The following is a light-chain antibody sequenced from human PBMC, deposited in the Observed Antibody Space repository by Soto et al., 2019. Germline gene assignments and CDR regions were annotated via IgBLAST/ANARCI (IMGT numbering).Light chain of an antibody. J-gene: IGKJ2*01. V-gene: IGKV1-9*01. CDR2: AAS. Sequence: DIQLTQSPSFLSASVGDRVTITCRASQGISNYLAWYQQKPGKAPKVLIYAASTLQSGVPSRFSGSGSGTKFTRTIRCLQPEDLATDYDQHLNHFPRTFGQGTKLEIK. CDR1: QGISNY. CDR3: QHLNHFPRT.